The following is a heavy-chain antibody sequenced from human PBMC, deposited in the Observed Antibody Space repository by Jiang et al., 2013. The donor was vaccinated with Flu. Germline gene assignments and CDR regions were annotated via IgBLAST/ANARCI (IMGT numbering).Heavy chain of an antibody. V-gene: IGHV1-2*02. CDR1: GYTFTGYY. D-gene: IGHD2-15*01. J-gene: IGHJ4*02. CDR3: ARAAPRIQYCSGGSCYSAY. CDR2: INPNSGGT. Sequence: LVESGAEVKKPGASVKVSCKASGYTFTGYYMHWVRQAPGQGLEWMGWINPNSGGTNYAQKFQGRVTMTRDTSISTAYMELSRLRSDDTAVYYCARAAPRIQYCSGGSCYSAYWGQGTLVTVSS.